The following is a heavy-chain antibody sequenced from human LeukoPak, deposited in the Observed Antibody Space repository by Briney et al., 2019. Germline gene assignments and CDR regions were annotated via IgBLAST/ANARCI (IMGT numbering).Heavy chain of an antibody. J-gene: IGHJ6*02. CDR1: GFTFSSYD. D-gene: IGHD3-10*01. V-gene: IGHV3-13*01. CDR2: IDTAGVT. CDR3: ARGGYFGSGPMDV. Sequence: GGSLRLSCAGSGFTFSSYDMHWVRQAAGKGLEWVAGIDTAGVTYYPGSVRGRFTISRENGRNSFLLQMNSLRAGDTAVYYCARGGYFGSGPMDVWGQGTTVTVSS.